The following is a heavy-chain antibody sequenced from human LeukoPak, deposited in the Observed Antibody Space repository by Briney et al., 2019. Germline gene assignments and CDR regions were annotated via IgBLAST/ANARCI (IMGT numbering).Heavy chain of an antibody. V-gene: IGHV1-69*13. CDR2: IIPIFGTA. D-gene: IGHD2-2*01. Sequence: SVKVSCKASGGTFSSYAISWVRQAPGQGLEWMGGIIPIFGTANYAQKFQGRVTITADESTSTAYMELSSLRSKDTAVYYCARGPLGRDIVVVPAAGPLYYYYGMDVWGQGTTVTVSS. J-gene: IGHJ6*02. CDR1: GGTFSSYA. CDR3: ARGPLGRDIVVVPAAGPLYYYYGMDV.